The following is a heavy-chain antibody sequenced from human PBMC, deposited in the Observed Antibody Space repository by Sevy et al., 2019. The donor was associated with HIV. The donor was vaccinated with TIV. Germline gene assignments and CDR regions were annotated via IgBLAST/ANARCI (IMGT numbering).Heavy chain of an antibody. V-gene: IGHV3-15*01. J-gene: IGHJ4*02. CDR1: GLSFSNAW. CDR3: AIDHRRDGMIVVPFEK. D-gene: IGHD3-22*01. Sequence: GGSLRLSCAASGLSFSNAWMAWVRQAPGKGLEWVGRIRSETGGGTTDFAAFAKGKFTISRDDPKNTLHLQMNSLKTENTVVYYCAIDHRRDGMIVVPFEKWGLGTLVTVSS. CDR2: IRSETGGGTT.